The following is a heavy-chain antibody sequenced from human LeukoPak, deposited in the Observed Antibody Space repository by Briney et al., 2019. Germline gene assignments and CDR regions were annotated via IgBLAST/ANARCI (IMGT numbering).Heavy chain of an antibody. V-gene: IGHV3-21*01. CDR1: GFTFSSYS. J-gene: IGHJ4*02. CDR3: ARAPTGVLGPTPAGY. Sequence: GGSLRLSCAASGFTFSSYSMHWVRQAPGKGLEWVSSISNSSSYIFYADSMKGRFTISRNNAENSLYLQMSSLRAEDTAVYYCARAPTGVLGPTPAGYWGQGTLVTVSS. D-gene: IGHD1-26*01. CDR2: ISNSSSYI.